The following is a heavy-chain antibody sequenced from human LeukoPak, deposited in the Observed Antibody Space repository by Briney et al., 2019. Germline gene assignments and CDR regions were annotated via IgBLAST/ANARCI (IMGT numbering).Heavy chain of an antibody. CDR2: IRSDGTT. D-gene: IGHD3-22*01. CDR3: ARSTGFYTTYYMDV. J-gene: IGHJ6*03. Sequence: SETLSLTCTVSGNSMGNYYWNWLRQPAGKGLKWIGRIRSDGTTYANPSLESAVTMSVDTSNNHISLRLSSATAADTAVYYCARSTGFYTTYYMDVWGKGTTVTVSS. CDR1: GNSMGNYY. V-gene: IGHV4-4*07.